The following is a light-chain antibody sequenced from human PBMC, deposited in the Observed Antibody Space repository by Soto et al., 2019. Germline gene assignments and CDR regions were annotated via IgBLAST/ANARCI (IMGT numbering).Light chain of an antibody. CDR2: GSS. Sequence: EIVMTQSPPTLSVSPGERATLSCRASQSVSSSYLAWYQQKPGQAPRLLIYGSSSRATGIPDRFSGSGSGTDFTLTISRLEPEDFAVYYCHHYGISPGTFGQGTKVDI. V-gene: IGKV3-20*01. CDR1: QSVSSSY. CDR3: HHYGISPGT. J-gene: IGKJ1*01.